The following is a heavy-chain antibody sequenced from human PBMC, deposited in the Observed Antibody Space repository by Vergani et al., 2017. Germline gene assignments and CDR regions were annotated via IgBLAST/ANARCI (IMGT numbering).Heavy chain of an antibody. CDR2: ISWNSGSI. Sequence: EVQLVESGGGLVQPGRSLRLSCAASGFTFDDYAMHWVRQAPGKGLEWVSGISWNSGSIGYADSVKGRFTISRDNAKNSLYLQMNSLRAEDTALYYCAKGPPWYYGSGSYYGMDVWGQGTTVTVSS. CDR1: GFTFDDYA. D-gene: IGHD3-10*01. J-gene: IGHJ6*02. CDR3: AKGPPWYYGSGSYYGMDV. V-gene: IGHV3-9*01.